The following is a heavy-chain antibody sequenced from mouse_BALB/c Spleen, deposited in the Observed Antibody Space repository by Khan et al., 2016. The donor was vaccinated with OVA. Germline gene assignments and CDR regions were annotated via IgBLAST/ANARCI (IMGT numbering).Heavy chain of an antibody. D-gene: IGHD2-1*01. J-gene: IGHJ3*01. CDR3: ARGYFGNYEFVY. Sequence: QVQLQQSGAELVKPGASVKLSCKTPGYTFTSYWIQWVKQRPGQGLGWIGQIFPGTGTTYYNENFKGKATLTVDTSSSTAYMQLSGLTSEDSAVYFCARGYFGNYEFVYWGQGTLVTVSP. CDR1: GYTFTSYW. CDR2: IFPGTGTT. V-gene: IGHV1S132*01.